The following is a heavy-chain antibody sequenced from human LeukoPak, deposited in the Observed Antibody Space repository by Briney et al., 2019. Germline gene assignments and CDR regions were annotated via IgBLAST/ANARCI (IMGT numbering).Heavy chain of an antibody. CDR3: ARDRTMVRGAPRDAFDV. V-gene: IGHV3-11*04. D-gene: IGHD3-10*01. CDR2: ISSSGSTI. CDR1: GFTFSDYY. J-gene: IGHJ3*01. Sequence: GGSLRLSCAASGFTFSDYYMSWIRQAPGKGLEWVSYISSSGSTIYYADSVKGRFTISRDNAKNSLYLQMNSLRAEDTAVYYCARDRTMVRGAPRDAFDVWGQGTMVTVSS.